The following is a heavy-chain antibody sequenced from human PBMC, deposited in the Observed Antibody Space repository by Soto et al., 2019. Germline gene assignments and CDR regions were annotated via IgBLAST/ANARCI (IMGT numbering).Heavy chain of an antibody. D-gene: IGHD2-2*01. V-gene: IGHV1-69*04. J-gene: IGHJ3*02. CDR3: ARRNCSSTSCYPGSAFDI. Sequence: SVKVSCKASGYTFTSYDISWVRQAPGQGLEWMGRIIPILGIANYAQKFQGRVTITADKSTSTAYMELSSLRSEDTAVYYCARRNCSSTSCYPGSAFDIWGQGTMVTVSS. CDR2: IIPILGIA. CDR1: GYTFTSYD.